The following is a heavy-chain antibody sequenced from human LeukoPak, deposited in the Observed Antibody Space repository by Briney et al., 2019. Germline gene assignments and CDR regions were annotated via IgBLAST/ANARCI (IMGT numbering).Heavy chain of an antibody. D-gene: IGHD2-21*01. CDR1: GFTFSNAY. J-gene: IGHJ4*02. Sequence: GGSLRLSCAASGFTFSNAYMNWVRQAPGKGLEWVGRIKPKTDGETTEYAAPVKGRFSNSRDDSKNMLYLQMNSLKTEDTAVYYCITPLPYSAQGGQGTLVTVSS. CDR2: IKPKTDGETT. V-gene: IGHV3-15*07. CDR3: ITPLPYSAQ.